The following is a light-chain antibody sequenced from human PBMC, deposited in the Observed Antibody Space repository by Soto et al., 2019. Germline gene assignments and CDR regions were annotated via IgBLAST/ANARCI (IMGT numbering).Light chain of an antibody. Sequence: EIVLTQSPGTLSLSPGERATLSCRASQSVSSSYLAWYQQKHGQAPRLLIYAASSRATGIPDKFSGSGSGTDFTLTISRLEPEDFAVYYCQHYGNSPVGFGPGTKVEIK. CDR2: AAS. CDR1: QSVSSSY. V-gene: IGKV3-20*01. CDR3: QHYGNSPVG. J-gene: IGKJ1*01.